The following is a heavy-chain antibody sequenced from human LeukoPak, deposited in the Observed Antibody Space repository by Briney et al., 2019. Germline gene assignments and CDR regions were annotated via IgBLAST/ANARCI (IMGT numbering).Heavy chain of an antibody. D-gene: IGHD3-3*01. CDR1: GSTFSSYA. Sequence: GGSLRLSCAASGSTFSSYAMHWVRQAPGKGLEWVAVISYDGSNKYYADSVKGRFTISRDNSKNTLYLQMNSLRAEDTAVYYCAKDTYYDFWSGYLDYWGQGTLVTVSS. CDR3: AKDTYYDFWSGYLDY. V-gene: IGHV3-30*04. J-gene: IGHJ4*02. CDR2: ISYDGSNK.